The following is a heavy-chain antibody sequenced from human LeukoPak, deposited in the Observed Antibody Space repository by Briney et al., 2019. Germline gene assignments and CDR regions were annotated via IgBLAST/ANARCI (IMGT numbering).Heavy chain of an antibody. Sequence: GGSLRLSCAASGFTFSSYWMSWVRQAPGKGLKWVANIKQDGSEKYYVDSVKGRFTISRDNAKNSLYLQMNGLRAEDTAVYYCARDRSXSYYYGMDVWGQGTTVTVSS. CDR3: ARDRSXSYYYGMDV. CDR1: GFTFSSYW. V-gene: IGHV3-7*01. J-gene: IGHJ6*02. CDR2: IKQDGSEK.